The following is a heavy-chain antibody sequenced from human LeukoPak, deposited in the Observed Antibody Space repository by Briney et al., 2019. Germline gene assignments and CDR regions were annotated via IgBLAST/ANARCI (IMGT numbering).Heavy chain of an antibody. CDR3: ARGRIAARNYFDY. CDR2: INHSGSP. V-gene: IGHV4-34*01. J-gene: IGHJ4*02. CDR1: GGSFSGYY. D-gene: IGHD6-6*01. Sequence: SETLSLTCAVYGGSFSGYYWSWIRQPPGKGLERIWEINHSGSPNYNPSLKSRVHISVDTSKNQCSLKLSSVTAADTAVYYCARGRIAARNYFDYWGQGTLVTVSS.